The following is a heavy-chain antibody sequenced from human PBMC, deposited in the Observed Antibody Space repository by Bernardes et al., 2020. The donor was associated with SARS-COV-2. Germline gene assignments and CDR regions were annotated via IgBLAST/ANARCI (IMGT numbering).Heavy chain of an antibody. Sequence: SETLSLTCTASGDSVSSSSYFWGWIRQPPGKGLEWIGSIYSGGITYYNPSLKSRATISVDTSKNQFSLQLTSVTAADTAMYYCASTPVTMILVVITYYYFDLWGRGTLVTVSS. J-gene: IGHJ2*01. CDR3: ASTPVTMILVVITYYYFDL. CDR1: GDSVSSSSYF. CDR2: IYSGGIT. D-gene: IGHD3-22*01. V-gene: IGHV4-39*01.